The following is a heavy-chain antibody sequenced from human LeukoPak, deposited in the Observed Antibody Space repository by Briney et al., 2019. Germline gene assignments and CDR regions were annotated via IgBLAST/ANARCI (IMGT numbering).Heavy chain of an antibody. V-gene: IGHV4-34*01. Sequence: SETLSLTCAVYGGSFSGYYWSWIRQPPGKGLEWIGEINHSGSTNYNPSLKSRVTISVDTSKSQFSLKLSSVTAADTAVYYCAHAGPALPDYWGQGTLVTVSS. CDR1: GGSFSGYY. CDR3: AHAGPALPDY. J-gene: IGHJ4*02. D-gene: IGHD5/OR15-5a*01. CDR2: INHSGST.